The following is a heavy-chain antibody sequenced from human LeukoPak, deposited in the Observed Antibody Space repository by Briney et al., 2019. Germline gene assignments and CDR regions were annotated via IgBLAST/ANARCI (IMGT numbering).Heavy chain of an antibody. CDR3: ARETTISGGIAVAGPQSYIYYMDV. D-gene: IGHD6-19*01. V-gene: IGHV1-2*02. CDR1: GYTFTDYY. CDR2: INPKSGGT. J-gene: IGHJ6*03. Sequence: GASVKVSCKSSGYTFTDYYVHWVRQAPGQGLEWMGWINPKSGGTSSAQKFQGRVTMTRDTSINTAYMELSSLTSDDTAVYYCARETTISGGIAVAGPQSYIYYMDVWGKGTTVTISS.